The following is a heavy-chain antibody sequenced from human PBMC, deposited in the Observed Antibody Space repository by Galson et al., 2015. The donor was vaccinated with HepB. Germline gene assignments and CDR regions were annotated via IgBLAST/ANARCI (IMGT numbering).Heavy chain of an antibody. J-gene: IGHJ4*02. V-gene: IGHV3-23*01. CDR1: GFTFNYYA. CDR3: AKGISGSYCFDY. CDR2: ISGSGGST. D-gene: IGHD1-26*01. Sequence: SLRLSCAASGFTFNYYAMTWVRQAPGKGLEWVSAISGSGGSTYYADSVKGRFTISRDNSKNTLYLQMNSLRAEDTAVYYCAKGISGSYCFDYWGQGTLVTVSS.